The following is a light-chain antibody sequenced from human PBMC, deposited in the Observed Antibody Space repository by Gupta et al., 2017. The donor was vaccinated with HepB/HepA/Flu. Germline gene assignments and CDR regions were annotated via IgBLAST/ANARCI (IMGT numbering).Light chain of an antibody. CDR3: QQRDNWQFT. Sequence: EIVLTQSPATLSLSPGERATLPCRASQSLSGSLVLYQQKPGQAPRLLLYDTSTRPGGPPSRFSGSGSGTDFTLTISNLEPEDFAVYYCQQRDNWQFTLGHGTKVDIK. CDR2: DTS. J-gene: IGKJ3*01. V-gene: IGKV3-11*01. CDR1: QSLSGS.